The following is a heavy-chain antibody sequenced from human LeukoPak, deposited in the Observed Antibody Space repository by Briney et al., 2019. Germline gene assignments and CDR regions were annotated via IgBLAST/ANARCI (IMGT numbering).Heavy chain of an antibody. Sequence: PSQTLSLTCTVSGGSISSGSYYWSWIRQPAGKGLEWIGRIYTSRSTNYNPSLKSRVTISVDTSKNQFSLKLSSVTAADTAVYYCARDTDGMVRGVIKYYYYYDMDVWGKGTTVTIAS. CDR2: IYTSRST. V-gene: IGHV4-61*02. CDR1: GGSISSGSYY. CDR3: ARDTDGMVRGVIKYYYYYDMDV. J-gene: IGHJ6*03. D-gene: IGHD3-10*01.